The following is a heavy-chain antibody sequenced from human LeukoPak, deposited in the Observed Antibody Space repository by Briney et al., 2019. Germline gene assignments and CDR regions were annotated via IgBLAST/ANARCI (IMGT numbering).Heavy chain of an antibody. CDR3: AKEVAAAGLDY. V-gene: IGHV3-30*18. CDR2: ISYDGSNK. Sequence: GGSLRLSCAASGFTFSSYGMHWVRQAPGKGLEWVAVISYDGSNKYYADSVKGRFTIPRDNSKNTLYLQMNSLRAEDTAVYYCAKEVAAAGLDYWGQGTLVTVSS. CDR1: GFTFSSYG. D-gene: IGHD6-13*01. J-gene: IGHJ4*02.